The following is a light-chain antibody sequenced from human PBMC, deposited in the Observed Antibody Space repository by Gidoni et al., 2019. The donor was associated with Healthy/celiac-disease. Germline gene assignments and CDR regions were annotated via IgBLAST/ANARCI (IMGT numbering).Light chain of an antibody. Sequence: QSARAEPASVSGAPGQWRTISCTGTSSDVCGYNYVSWYQQPPGKAPKLLIYDVSNRPSGVSNRFSGSKSGNTASLTISGLQAEDEADYYCSSYTSSSTWVFGGGTKLTAL. CDR3: SSYTSSSTWV. CDR1: SSDVCGYNY. V-gene: IGLV2-14*03. CDR2: DVS. J-gene: IGLJ3*02.